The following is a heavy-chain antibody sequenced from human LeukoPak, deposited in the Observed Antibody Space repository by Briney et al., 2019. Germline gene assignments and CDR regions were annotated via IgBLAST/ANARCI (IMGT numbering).Heavy chain of an antibody. V-gene: IGHV1-18*01. CDR2: ISAYNGNT. CDR1: GYTFTSYG. D-gene: IGHD5-18*01. Sequence: ASVKVSCKASGYTFTSYGISWVRQAPGQGLEWMGWISAYNGNTNYAQKLQGRVTMTTDTSTSTAYMELRSLRSDDTAAYYCARAKSTAMVTWEFDYWGQGTLVTVSS. CDR3: ARAKSTAMVTWEFDY. J-gene: IGHJ4*02.